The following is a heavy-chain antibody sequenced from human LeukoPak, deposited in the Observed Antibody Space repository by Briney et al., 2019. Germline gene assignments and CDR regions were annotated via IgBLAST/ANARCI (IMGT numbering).Heavy chain of an antibody. V-gene: IGHV4-61*01. CDR1: GGSISSSSYY. CDR2: IYYSGST. Sequence: PSETLSLTCTVSGGSISSSSYYWGWIRQPPRKGLEWIGYIYYSGSTNYNPSLKSRVTISVDTSKNQFSLKLSSVTAADTAVYYCAREGYDSWDYYGMDVWGQGTTVTVSS. J-gene: IGHJ6*02. CDR3: AREGYDSWDYYGMDV. D-gene: IGHD3-22*01.